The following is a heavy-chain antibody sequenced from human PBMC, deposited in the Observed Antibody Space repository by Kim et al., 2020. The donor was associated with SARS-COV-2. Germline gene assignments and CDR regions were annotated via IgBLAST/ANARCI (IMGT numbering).Heavy chain of an antibody. V-gene: IGHV3-74*01. CDR3: ARSYYYGSGGGGDY. J-gene: IGHJ4*02. Sequence: GGSLRLSCAASGFTFSSYWMHWVRQAPGKGLVWVSRINSDGSSTSYADSVTGRFTISRDNAKNTLYLQMNSLRAEDTAVYYCARSYYYGSGGGGDYWGQGTLVTVSS. D-gene: IGHD3-10*01. CDR2: INSDGSST. CDR1: GFTFSSYW.